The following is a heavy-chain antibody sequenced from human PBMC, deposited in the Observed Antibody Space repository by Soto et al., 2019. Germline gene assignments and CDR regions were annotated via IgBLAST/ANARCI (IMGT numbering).Heavy chain of an antibody. J-gene: IGHJ5*02. CDR2: ISAYNGNT. V-gene: IGHV1-18*04. CDR1: GYTFTSYG. D-gene: IGHD6-13*01. CDR3: ARDPIAAAGQNWFDP. Sequence: GASVKVSCKASGYTFTSYGISWVRQAPGQGLEWMGWISAYNGNTNYAQKLQGRVTMTTGTSTSTAYMELRSLRSDDTAVYYCARDPIAAAGQNWFDPWGQGTLVTVSS.